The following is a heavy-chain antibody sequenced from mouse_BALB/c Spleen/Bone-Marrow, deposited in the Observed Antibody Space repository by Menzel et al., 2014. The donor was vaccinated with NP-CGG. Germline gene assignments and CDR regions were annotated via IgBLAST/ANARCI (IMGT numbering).Heavy chain of an antibody. J-gene: IGHJ3*01. Sequence: QVQLKQSGAELVRPGASVKLSCKASGYTFTSYWINWVKQRPGQGLEWIGNIYPSDSYTNYNQKFKDKAILTVDKSSSTAYMQLSSPTSEDSAVYYCTRVRGYGSRAWFAYWGQGTLVTVSA. V-gene: IGHV1-69*02. CDR1: GYTFTSYW. CDR3: TRVRGYGSRAWFAY. CDR2: IYPSDSYT. D-gene: IGHD1-1*01.